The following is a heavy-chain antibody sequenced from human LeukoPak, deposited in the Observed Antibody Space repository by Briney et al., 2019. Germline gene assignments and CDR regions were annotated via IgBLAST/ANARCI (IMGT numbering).Heavy chain of an antibody. V-gene: IGHV4-39*01. J-gene: IGHJ4*02. Sequence: PTETLSLTCTVSGGSISSSSYYWGWIRQPPGKGLEWIGNIYYTGSTDYNPSLRSRVTISVDTSKNQFSLKLTSVTAADTAVYYCERRRYCTGGSCYYFDYWGQGTLVTVS. CDR3: ERRRYCTGGSCYYFDY. D-gene: IGHD2-15*01. CDR1: GGSISSSSYY. CDR2: IYYTGST.